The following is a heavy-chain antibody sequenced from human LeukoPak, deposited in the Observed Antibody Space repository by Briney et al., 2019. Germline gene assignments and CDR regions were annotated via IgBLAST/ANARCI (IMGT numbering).Heavy chain of an antibody. CDR2: IYSGGNT. V-gene: IGHV3-66*01. CDR1: GFTVSSND. CDR3: ARDRPGDGYFDY. D-gene: IGHD3-10*01. J-gene: IGHJ4*02. Sequence: QPGGSLRLSCAASGFTVSSNDMTWVRQTPGKGLEWVSIIYSGGNTYYADSVKGRFTISRDNSKNTLYLQMNSLRAEDTAVFYCARDRPGDGYFDYWGRGTLVTVSS.